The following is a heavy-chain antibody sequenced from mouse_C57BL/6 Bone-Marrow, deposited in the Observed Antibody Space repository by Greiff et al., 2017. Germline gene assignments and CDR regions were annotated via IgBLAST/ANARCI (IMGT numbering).Heavy chain of an antibody. V-gene: IGHV14-2*01. CDR1: GFNIKDYY. J-gene: IGHJ2*01. CDR3: TRSLIYYGTNY. CDR2: IDPEDGET. D-gene: IGHD1-1*01. Sequence: VQLQQSGAELVKPGASVKLSCTASGFNIKDYYIHWVKQRTEQGLEWIGRIDPEDGETKYAPQFQDKATITAATSSNTAYLQLISLTAEDTAVYYCTRSLIYYGTNYWGQGTTLTVSS.